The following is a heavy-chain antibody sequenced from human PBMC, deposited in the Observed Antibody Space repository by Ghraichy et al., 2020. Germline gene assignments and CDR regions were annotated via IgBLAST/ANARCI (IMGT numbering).Heavy chain of an antibody. CDR3: ARALGGYSYGPYWYFDL. J-gene: IGHJ2*01. V-gene: IGHV3-21*01. D-gene: IGHD5-18*01. CDR2: ISSSSSYI. Sequence: GESLNISCAASGFTFSSYSMNWVRQAPGKGLEWVSSISSSSSYIYYADSVKGRFTISRDNAKNSLYLQMNSLRAEDTAVYYCARALGGYSYGPYWYFDLWGRGTLVTVSS. CDR1: GFTFSSYS.